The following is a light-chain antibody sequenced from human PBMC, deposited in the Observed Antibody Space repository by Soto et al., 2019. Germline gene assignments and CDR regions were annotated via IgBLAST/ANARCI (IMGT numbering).Light chain of an antibody. CDR1: SSDVGGYNF. V-gene: IGLV2-14*01. J-gene: IGLJ3*02. CDR2: EVI. CDR3: SSYVSGTTLV. Sequence: QSVLTQPASVSGSPGQSITISCTGTSSDVGGYNFVSWYQQHPGKAPKLMIYEVINRPSGVSNRFSGSKSGNTASLTISGLQAEDEADYYCSSYVSGTTLVFGGGTQLTVL.